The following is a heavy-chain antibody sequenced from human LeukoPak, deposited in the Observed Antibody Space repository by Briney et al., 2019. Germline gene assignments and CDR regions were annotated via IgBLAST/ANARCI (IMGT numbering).Heavy chain of an antibody. CDR3: ARGPIVGFGELSPPDV. J-gene: IGHJ6*02. D-gene: IGHD3-10*01. Sequence: SETLSLTCAVYGGSFSGYYWSWIRQPPGKGLEWIGEINHSGSTHYNPSLKSRVTISVDTSKNQFSLKLTSVTAADTAVYSCARGPIVGFGELSPPDVWGQGTTVTVSS. V-gene: IGHV4-34*09. CDR2: INHSGST. CDR1: GGSFSGYY.